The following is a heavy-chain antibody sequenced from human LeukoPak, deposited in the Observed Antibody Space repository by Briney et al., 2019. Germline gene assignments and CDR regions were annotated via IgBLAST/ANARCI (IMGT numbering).Heavy chain of an antibody. Sequence: GGSLRLSCAASGFTFSSYGMHWVRQAPGKGLERVAVIWYDGSNKYYADSVKGRFTISRDNSKNTLYLQMNSLRAEDTAVYYCARGDFDDSGDYVDAFEFWGQGTMVTVSA. D-gene: IGHD4-17*01. J-gene: IGHJ3*01. CDR2: IWYDGSNK. V-gene: IGHV3-33*01. CDR3: ARGDFDDSGDYVDAFEF. CDR1: GFTFSSYG.